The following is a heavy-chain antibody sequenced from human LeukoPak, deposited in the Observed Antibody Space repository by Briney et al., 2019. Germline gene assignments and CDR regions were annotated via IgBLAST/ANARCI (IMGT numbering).Heavy chain of an antibody. D-gene: IGHD2-2*01. CDR2: IKQDGSEK. CDR3: ARDPEYQLLNYYYYYMDV. Sequence: PGGSLRLSCAASGFTFSSYWMSWVRQAPGKGLEWVANIKQDGSEKYYVDSVKGRFIISRDNAKNSLYLQMNSLRAEDTAVYYCARDPEYQLLNYYYYYMDVWGKGTTVTVSS. V-gene: IGHV3-7*01. CDR1: GFTFSSYW. J-gene: IGHJ6*03.